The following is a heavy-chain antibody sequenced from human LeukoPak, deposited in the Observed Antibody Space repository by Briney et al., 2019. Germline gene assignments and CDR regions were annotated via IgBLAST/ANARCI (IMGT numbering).Heavy chain of an antibody. Sequence: GESLKISCKGSGYSFTTYWIAWVRQMPGKGPECMGIIYPGDSEIRYSPSFQGQVTISADKSISTAYLQWSSLKASDTAMYFCARHFLSATASLLDYWGQGTLVTVSS. CDR3: ARHFLSATASLLDY. CDR1: GYSFTTYW. D-gene: IGHD2-21*02. V-gene: IGHV5-51*01. J-gene: IGHJ4*02. CDR2: IYPGDSEI.